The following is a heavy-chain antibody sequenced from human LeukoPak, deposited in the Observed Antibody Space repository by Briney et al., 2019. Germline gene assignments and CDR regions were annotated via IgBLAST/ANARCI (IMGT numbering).Heavy chain of an antibody. CDR2: ISWDGDTT. V-gene: IGHV3-43*01. CDR1: GFTFDDYI. CDR3: AKARGLIGGAFDI. J-gene: IGHJ3*02. D-gene: IGHD3-22*01. Sequence: GGSLRLSCAASGFTFDDYIMHWVRQAPGKGLEWVSLISWDGDTTYYADSVKGRFTSSRDNSKNSLFLQMNSLRTEDTALYYCAKARGLIGGAFDIWGQGTLVTVSS.